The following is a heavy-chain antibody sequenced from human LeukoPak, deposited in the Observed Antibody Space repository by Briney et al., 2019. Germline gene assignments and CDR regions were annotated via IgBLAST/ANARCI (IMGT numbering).Heavy chain of an antibody. Sequence: SETLSLTCTVSGGSISSSSYYWGWIRQPPGKGLEWIGSIYYSGSTYYNPSLKSRVTISVDMSKNQFSLKLSSVTAADTAVYYCARSLLETDDAFDIWGQGTMVTVSS. CDR2: IYYSGST. J-gene: IGHJ3*02. CDR3: ARSLLETDDAFDI. D-gene: IGHD2/OR15-2a*01. CDR1: GGSISSSSYY. V-gene: IGHV4-39*01.